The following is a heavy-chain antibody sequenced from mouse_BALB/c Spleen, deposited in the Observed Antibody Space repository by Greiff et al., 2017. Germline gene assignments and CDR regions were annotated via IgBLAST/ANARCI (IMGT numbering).Heavy chain of an antibody. V-gene: IGHV3-2*02. CDR1: GYSITSDYA. CDR3: ARRRYGSEGYFDV. J-gene: IGHJ1*01. CDR2: ISYSGST. Sequence: EVKLVESGPGLVKPSQSLSITCTVTGYSITSDYAWNWIRQFPGNKLEWMGYISYSGSTSYNPSLKSRISITRDTSKNQFFLQLNSVTTEDTATYYCARRRYGSEGYFDVWGAGTTVTVSS. D-gene: IGHD1-1*01.